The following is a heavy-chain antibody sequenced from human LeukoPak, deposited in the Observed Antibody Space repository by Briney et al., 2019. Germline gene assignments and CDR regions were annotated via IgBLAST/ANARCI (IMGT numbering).Heavy chain of an antibody. V-gene: IGHV1-69*05. J-gene: IGHJ5*02. CDR2: IIPIFGTA. CDR3: ARAYPPGIAVAGTGNWFDP. Sequence: ASVKVSCKASGGTFSSYAISWVRQAPGQGLEWMGGIIPIFGTANYAQKFQGRVTITTDESTSTAYMELSSLRSEDTAVYYCARAYPPGIAVAGTGNWFDPWGQGTLVTVSS. CDR1: GGTFSSYA. D-gene: IGHD6-19*01.